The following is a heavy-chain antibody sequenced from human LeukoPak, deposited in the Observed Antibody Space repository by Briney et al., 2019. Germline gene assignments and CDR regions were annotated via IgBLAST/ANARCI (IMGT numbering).Heavy chain of an antibody. D-gene: IGHD2-2*01. Sequence: PGGSLRLSCAVSGITLSNYGMSWVRQAPGKGLEWVAGISDSGGSTNYADSVKGRFTISRDNPKNTLYLQMNSLRAEDTAVYYCAKGRAAMPYDAFDIWGQGTMVTVSS. CDR3: AKGRAAMPYDAFDI. V-gene: IGHV3-23*01. J-gene: IGHJ3*02. CDR2: ISDSGGST. CDR1: GITLSNYG.